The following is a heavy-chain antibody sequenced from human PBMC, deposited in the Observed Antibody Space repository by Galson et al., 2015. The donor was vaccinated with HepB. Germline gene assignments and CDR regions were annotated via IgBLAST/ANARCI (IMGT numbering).Heavy chain of an antibody. V-gene: IGHV1-18*01. Sequence: VKVSCKASGYTFSSYSITWVRQAPGQGLGWMGWISAYDGNTKYAQNLQGRLTMTTDTSRTTAYMELRSLRSDDTAVYYCARGALVAVVGATQNNWFDPWGQGTLVTVSS. D-gene: IGHD2-15*01. CDR3: ARGALVAVVGATQNNWFDP. CDR1: GYTFSSYS. CDR2: ISAYDGNT. J-gene: IGHJ5*02.